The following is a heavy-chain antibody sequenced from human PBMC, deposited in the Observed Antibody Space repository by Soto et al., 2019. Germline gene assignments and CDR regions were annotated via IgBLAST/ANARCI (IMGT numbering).Heavy chain of an antibody. CDR2: LVGSGADI. J-gene: IGHJ5*02. CDR1: GFNFPAYA. D-gene: IGHD3-16*01. V-gene: IGHV3-23*01. CDR3: AKDSTWRFDP. Sequence: GGSLRLSCAASGFNFPAYAMNWVRQAPGKGLQWVSGLVGSGADINYADSVRGRFTVSRDNSRNTLYLQMNSLRDEDTAVYYCAKDSTWRFDPWGQGTLVTVSS.